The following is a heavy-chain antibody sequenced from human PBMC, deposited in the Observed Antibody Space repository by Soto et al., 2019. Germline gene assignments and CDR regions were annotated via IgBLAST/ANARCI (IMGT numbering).Heavy chain of an antibody. CDR1: GGTFSSYA. V-gene: IGHV1-69*12. Sequence: QVQLVQSGAEVKKPGSSVKVSCNASGGTFSSYAISWLRQAPGQGLEWMGGIIPIFGTANYAQKFQGRVTITADESTSTAYMELSSLRSEDTAVYYCARTGSSSDFDYWGQGTLVTVSS. CDR2: IIPIFGTA. CDR3: ARTGSSSDFDY. J-gene: IGHJ4*02. D-gene: IGHD6-13*01.